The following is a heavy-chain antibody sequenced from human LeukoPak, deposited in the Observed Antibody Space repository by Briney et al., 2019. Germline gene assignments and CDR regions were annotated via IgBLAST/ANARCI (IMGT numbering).Heavy chain of an antibody. CDR3: ARDGVLWFGELLYYYYGMDV. Sequence: GGSLRLSCAASGFTFSSYSMNWARQAPGKGLEWVSSISSSSSYIYYADSVKGRFTISRDNAKNSLYLQMNSLRAEDTAVYYCARDGVLWFGELLYYYYGMDVWGQGTTVTVSS. J-gene: IGHJ6*02. V-gene: IGHV3-21*01. CDR2: ISSSSSYI. CDR1: GFTFSSYS. D-gene: IGHD3-10*01.